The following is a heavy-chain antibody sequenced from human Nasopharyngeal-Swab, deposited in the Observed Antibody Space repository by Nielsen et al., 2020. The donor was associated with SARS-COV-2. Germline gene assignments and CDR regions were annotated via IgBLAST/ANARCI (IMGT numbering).Heavy chain of an antibody. CDR3: QRVQTSHYYGLDV. CDR1: GFTFSSYS. D-gene: IGHD6-6*01. CDR2: ITSSSTYT. J-gene: IGHJ6*02. V-gene: IGHV3-21*01. Sequence: GESLKISCAASGFTFSSYSMNWVRQAPGKRLEWVSAITSSSTYTYYADSVKGRFTISRDNARNSLYLQMNSLRAEDTAVYYCQRVQTSHYYGLDVWGQGTTVTVSS.